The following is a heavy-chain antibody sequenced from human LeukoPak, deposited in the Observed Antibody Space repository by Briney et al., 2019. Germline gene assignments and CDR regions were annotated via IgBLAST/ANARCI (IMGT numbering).Heavy chain of an antibody. V-gene: IGHV3-30*18. J-gene: IGHJ4*02. CDR1: GFTFSSYG. D-gene: IGHD4-17*01. Sequence: PGGSLRLSCAASGFTFSSYGMHWVRQAPGKGLEWVAVISYDGSNKYYADSVKGRFTISRDNSKNTLYLQMNSLRAEDTAVYYCAKLLWRNSTTVTPFDYWGQGTLVTVSS. CDR2: ISYDGSNK. CDR3: AKLLWRNSTTVTPFDY.